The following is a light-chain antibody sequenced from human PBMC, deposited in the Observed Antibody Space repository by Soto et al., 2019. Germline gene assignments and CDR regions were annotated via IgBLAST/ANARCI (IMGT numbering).Light chain of an antibody. J-gene: IGLJ1*01. CDR3: TSYTSSSSYV. Sequence: QSALTQPASVSGSPGQSITISCAGSSSDVGGYNYVSWYQQHPGKAPKLMIYDVNNRPSGVSNRFSGSKSGNTASLTISGVQAEDDADYYCTSYTSSSSYVFGTGTKVTVL. V-gene: IGLV2-14*03. CDR2: DVN. CDR1: SSDVGGYNY.